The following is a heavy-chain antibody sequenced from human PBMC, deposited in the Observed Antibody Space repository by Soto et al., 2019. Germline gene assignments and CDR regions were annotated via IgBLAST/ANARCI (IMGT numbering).Heavy chain of an antibody. J-gene: IGHJ4*02. V-gene: IGHV4-59*08. CDR1: GGSISSYY. D-gene: IGHD1-26*01. CDR3: ARNIGIVGATGSANFDY. CDR2: IYYSGST. Sequence: SETLSLTCTVSGGSISSYYWSWIRQPPGKGLEWIGYIYYSGSTNYNPSLKSRVTISVDTSKNQFSLKLSSVTAADTAVYYCARNIGIVGATGSANFDYWGQGTLVTVS.